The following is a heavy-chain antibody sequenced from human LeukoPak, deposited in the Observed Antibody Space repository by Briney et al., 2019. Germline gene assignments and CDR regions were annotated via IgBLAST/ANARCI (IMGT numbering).Heavy chain of an antibody. CDR2: IRGTGTTT. CDR1: GGSISSSSYY. CDR3: AKVSWLGTLPSYHFDS. V-gene: IGHV3-23*01. Sequence: ETLSLTCTVSGGSISSSSYYWGWIRQPPGKGLEWVSAIRGTGTTTFYAASVKGRFTISRDNSKNTADLQMNSLRAEDTAVYYCAKVSWLGTLPSYHFDSWGQGTQVTVSS. J-gene: IGHJ4*02. D-gene: IGHD6-19*01.